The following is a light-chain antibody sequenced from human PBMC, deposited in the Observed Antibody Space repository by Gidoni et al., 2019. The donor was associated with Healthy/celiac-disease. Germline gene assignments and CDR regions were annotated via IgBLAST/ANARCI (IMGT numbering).Light chain of an antibody. Sequence: ELVITPIPATLSVSPGERATLPCRASQSISSYLDWYQQKPGQAPRLLIYGASTRATGIPARFSGSGSGTEFTLTISSLQSEDFAVYYCQQYNNRPGTFGQGTKLEIK. CDR3: QQYNNRPGT. V-gene: IGKV3-15*01. J-gene: IGKJ2*01. CDR1: QSISSY. CDR2: GAS.